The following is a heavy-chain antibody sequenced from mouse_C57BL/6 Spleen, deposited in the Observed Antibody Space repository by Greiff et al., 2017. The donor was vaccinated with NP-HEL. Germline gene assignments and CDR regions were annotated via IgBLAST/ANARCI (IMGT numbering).Heavy chain of an antibody. J-gene: IGHJ3*01. CDR2: INPSSGYT. CDR1: GYTFTSYT. V-gene: IGHV1-4*01. D-gene: IGHD2-1*01. Sequence: VQLQQSGAELARPGASVKMSCKASGYTFTSYTMHWVKQRPGQGLEWIGYINPSSGYTKYNQKFKDKATLTADKSSSTAYMQLSILTSEDSAVYYCARSNYGNYDWFAYWGQGTLVTVSA. CDR3: ARSNYGNYDWFAY.